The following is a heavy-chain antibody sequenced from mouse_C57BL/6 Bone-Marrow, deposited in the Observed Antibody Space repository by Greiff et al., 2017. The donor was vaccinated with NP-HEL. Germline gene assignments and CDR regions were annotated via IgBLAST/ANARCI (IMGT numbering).Heavy chain of an antibody. CDR1: GFTFSNYW. D-gene: IGHD1-1*01. V-gene: IGHV6-3*01. CDR2: IRLKSDNYAT. Sequence: EVKLEESGGGLVQPGGSMKLSCVASGFTFSNYWMNWVRQSPEKGLEWVAQIRLKSDNYATNYAESVKGRFTISRDDSKSSVYLQMNNLRAEDTGIYYCTVVTTGFDYWGQGTTLTVSS. J-gene: IGHJ2*01. CDR3: TVVTTGFDY.